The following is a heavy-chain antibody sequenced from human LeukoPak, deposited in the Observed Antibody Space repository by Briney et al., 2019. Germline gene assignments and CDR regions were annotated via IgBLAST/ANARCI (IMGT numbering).Heavy chain of an antibody. J-gene: IGHJ6*02. V-gene: IGHV3-53*04. CDR2: IYSGGST. CDR1: GFTVSSNY. D-gene: IGHD1-26*01. Sequence: GGSLRLSCAASGFTVSSNYMSWVCQAPGKGLEWVSVIYSGGSTYYADSVKGRFTISRHNSKNTLYLQMNSLRAEDTAVYYCASPLILRVSYYYGMDVWGQGTTVTVSS. CDR3: ASPLILRVSYYYGMDV.